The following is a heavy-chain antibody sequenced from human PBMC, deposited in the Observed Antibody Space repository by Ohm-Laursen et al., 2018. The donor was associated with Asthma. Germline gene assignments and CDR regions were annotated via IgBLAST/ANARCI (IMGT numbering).Heavy chain of an antibody. CDR1: GFTFSSYS. CDR3: ASFDIVVVVAEFRGTGNWFDP. Sequence: SLRLSCAASGFTFSSYSMNWVRQAPGKGLEWVSSISSSSSYIYYADSVKGRFTISRDNAKNSLYLQMNSLRAEDTAVYYCASFDIVVVVAEFRGTGNWFDPWGQGTLVTVSS. J-gene: IGHJ5*02. V-gene: IGHV3-21*01. D-gene: IGHD2-15*01. CDR2: ISSSSSYI.